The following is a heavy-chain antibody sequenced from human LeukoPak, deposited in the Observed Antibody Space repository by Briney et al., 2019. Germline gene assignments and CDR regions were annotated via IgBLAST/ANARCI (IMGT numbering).Heavy chain of an antibody. V-gene: IGHV4-34*01. CDR3: ARGKYYYGSGSLTYYGMDV. D-gene: IGHD3-10*01. CDR1: GGSFSGYY. Sequence: SETLSLTCAVYGGSFSGYYWSWIRQPPGKGLEWIGEINHSGSTNYNPSLKSRVTISVDTSKNQFSLKLSSVTAADTAVYYCARGKYYYGSGSLTYYGMDVWGKGTTVTVSS. CDR2: INHSGST. J-gene: IGHJ6*04.